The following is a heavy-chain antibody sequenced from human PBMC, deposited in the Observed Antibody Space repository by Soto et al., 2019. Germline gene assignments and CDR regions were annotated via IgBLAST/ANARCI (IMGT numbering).Heavy chain of an antibody. V-gene: IGHV3-30*03. Sequence: QVQLVESGGGVVQPGRSLRLSCAASGFTFSSYGMHWVRQAPGKGLEWVAVISSDGSNKYYADSVKGRFTISRDNSKNTLFLQMNRLRPEETAVYSCVGGYYFGDYWGQGTLVTVSS. CDR3: VGGYYFGDY. D-gene: IGHD3-22*01. J-gene: IGHJ4*02. CDR2: ISSDGSNK. CDR1: GFTFSSYG.